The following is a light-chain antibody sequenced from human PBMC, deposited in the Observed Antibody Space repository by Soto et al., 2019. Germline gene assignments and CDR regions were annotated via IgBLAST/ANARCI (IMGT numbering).Light chain of an antibody. J-gene: IGKJ1*01. Sequence: DSVFTPSPGTLYFSPRERPPLSCSASQSVSSSYLAWYQQKPGQAPRLLIYGASSRATGIPDRFSGSGSGTDFTLTISRLEPEDFAVYYCQQYGSSPWTFGQGTKVDI. CDR2: GAS. V-gene: IGKV3-20*01. CDR3: QQYGSSPWT. CDR1: QSVSSSY.